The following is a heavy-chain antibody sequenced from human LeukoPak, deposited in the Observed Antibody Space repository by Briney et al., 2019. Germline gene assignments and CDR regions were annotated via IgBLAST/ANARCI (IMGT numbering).Heavy chain of an antibody. Sequence: GGSLRLSCAASGFTFSSYWMSWVRQAPGKGLEWVANIKQDGSEKYYVDSVKGRFTISRDNAKNSLYLQMNSLRAEDTAVYYCARDGIVRAAVVTYFDYWGQGTLVTVSS. CDR1: GFTFSSYW. CDR2: IKQDGSEK. V-gene: IGHV3-7*01. CDR3: ARDGIVRAAVVTYFDY. D-gene: IGHD4-23*01. J-gene: IGHJ4*02.